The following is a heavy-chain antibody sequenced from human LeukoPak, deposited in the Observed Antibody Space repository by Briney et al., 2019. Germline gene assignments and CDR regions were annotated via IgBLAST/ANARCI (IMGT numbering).Heavy chain of an antibody. V-gene: IGHV1-2*02. J-gene: IGHJ4*02. D-gene: IGHD5-12*01. CDR1: GYSFTVYY. CDR2: INPNSGST. CDR3: AGLSGYDPYYFDY. Sequence: GASVKVSCKASGYSFTVYYMHWVRQAPGQGLEWMGCINPNSGSTDYAQKFQGRVTMTRDTSISTAYMELSRLTSDDTAVYYCAGLSGYDPYYFDYWGQGTLVAVSS.